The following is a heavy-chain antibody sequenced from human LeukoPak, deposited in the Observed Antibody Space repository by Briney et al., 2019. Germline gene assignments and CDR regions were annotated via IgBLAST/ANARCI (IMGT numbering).Heavy chain of an antibody. V-gene: IGHV3-33*01. D-gene: IGHD6-6*01. Sequence: PGGSLRLSCAASGFTFSTYNMHWVRQAPGTGLEWVAVIWYDGSNTYYADSVKGRFTISRDSSKSTLYLQMDSLRAEDTAVYYCARAPYSYSYRPPPDYWGQGTLVTVSS. CDR3: ARAPYSYSYRPPPDY. CDR2: IWYDGSNT. CDR1: GFTFSTYN. J-gene: IGHJ4*02.